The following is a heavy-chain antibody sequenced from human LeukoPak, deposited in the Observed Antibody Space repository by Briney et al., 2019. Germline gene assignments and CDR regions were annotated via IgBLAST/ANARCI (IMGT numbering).Heavy chain of an antibody. CDR3: ARVPDSSSWFFGAFDI. Sequence: SETLSLTCTVSGASISSSSYYWGWIRQPPGKGLEWIGSIYYSGSTYYNPPLKSRVTISVDTSKNQFSLKLSSVTAADTAVYYCARVPDSSSWFFGAFDIWGQGTMVTVSS. CDR2: IYYSGST. J-gene: IGHJ3*02. V-gene: IGHV4-39*07. CDR1: GASISSSSYY. D-gene: IGHD6-13*01.